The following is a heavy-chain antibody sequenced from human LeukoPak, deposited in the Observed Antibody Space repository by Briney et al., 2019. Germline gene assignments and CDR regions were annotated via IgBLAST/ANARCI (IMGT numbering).Heavy chain of an antibody. J-gene: IGHJ4*02. D-gene: IGHD4-17*01. V-gene: IGHV3-74*03. CDR3: ARDPHPMTTVTYVDY. CDR2: INNDGSST. CDR1: GFTFSNYW. Sequence: GGSLRLSCAATGFTFSNYWMHWVRQAPGKGLVWVSHINNDGSSTTYADSVKGRFTISRDNAKNSLYLQMNSLRAEDTAVYYCARDPHPMTTVTYVDYWGQGTLVTVSS.